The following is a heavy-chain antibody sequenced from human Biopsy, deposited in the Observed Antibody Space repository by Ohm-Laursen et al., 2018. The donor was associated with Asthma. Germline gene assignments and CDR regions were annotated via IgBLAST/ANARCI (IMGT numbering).Heavy chain of an antibody. Sequence: SLRLSCAASGFTFRKSAMHWVRQAPGKGLEWVALISKDGILTNYADSVKGRFTISRDNSKDTLYLQVNSLRGDDTAVYYCARGKTWGRSYYFDYWGQGTLVTVSS. V-gene: IGHV3-30*03. CDR2: ISKDGILT. CDR3: ARGKTWGRSYYFDY. D-gene: IGHD6-6*01. CDR1: GFTFRKSA. J-gene: IGHJ4*02.